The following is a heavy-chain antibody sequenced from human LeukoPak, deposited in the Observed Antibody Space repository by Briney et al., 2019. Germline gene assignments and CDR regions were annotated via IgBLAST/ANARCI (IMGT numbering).Heavy chain of an antibody. CDR2: IYPGDSDT. CDR3: ARQETSYSPIDY. CDR1: GYSFSSYW. Sequence: ESLKISCKGSGYSFSSYWIVWVRQMPGKGLEWMGIIYPGDSDTRYSPSFQGQVTISADKSISTAYLQWSSLKASDTAMYYCARQETSYSPIDYWGQGTLVTVSS. J-gene: IGHJ4*02. D-gene: IGHD5-12*01. V-gene: IGHV5-51*01.